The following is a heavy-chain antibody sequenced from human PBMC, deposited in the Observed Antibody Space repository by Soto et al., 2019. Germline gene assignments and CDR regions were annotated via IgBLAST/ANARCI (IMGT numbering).Heavy chain of an antibody. CDR3: ARVCGDDCHNGMDV. CDR2: IYYSGST. CDR1: GGSISSGGYY. Sequence: PSETLSLTCTVSGGSISSGGYYWSWIRQHPGKGLEWIGYIYYSGSTYYNPSLKSRVTISVDTSKNQFSLKLSSVTAADTAVYYCARVCGDDCHNGMDVWGQGTTVTVSS. D-gene: IGHD2-21*02. J-gene: IGHJ6*02. V-gene: IGHV4-31*03.